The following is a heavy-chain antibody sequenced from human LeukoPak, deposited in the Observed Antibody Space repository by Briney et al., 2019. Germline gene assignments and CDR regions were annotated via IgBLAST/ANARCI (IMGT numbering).Heavy chain of an antibody. Sequence: TGGSLRLSCAASGSTFSSYGMHWVRQAPGKGLEWVALIRNDGSNKYYADSVKGRFTISRDNSKNTLYLQMNTLRVEDSAVYYCAKGVGYCSGGSCQQFDYWGQGTLVTVSS. V-gene: IGHV3-30*02. CDR2: IRNDGSNK. CDR3: AKGVGYCSGGSCQQFDY. CDR1: GSTFSSYG. J-gene: IGHJ4*02. D-gene: IGHD2-15*01.